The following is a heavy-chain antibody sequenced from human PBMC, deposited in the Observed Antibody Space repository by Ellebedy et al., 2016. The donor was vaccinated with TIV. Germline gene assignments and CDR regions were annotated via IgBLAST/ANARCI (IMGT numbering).Heavy chain of an antibody. J-gene: IGHJ4*02. CDR2: ISSSGTT. CDR1: GVPIANSY. V-gene: IGHV4-59*01. Sequence: SETLSLTCTASGVPIANSYWSWIRQPPGKGLEWIGYISSSGTTTYSPSPKSRVTISVDTSKNQFSLKLKSVTADETAVYYCARTFTKRHGGGRRHWVLDYWGQGSLVTASS. D-gene: IGHD3-16*01. CDR3: ARTFTKRHGGGRRHWVLDY.